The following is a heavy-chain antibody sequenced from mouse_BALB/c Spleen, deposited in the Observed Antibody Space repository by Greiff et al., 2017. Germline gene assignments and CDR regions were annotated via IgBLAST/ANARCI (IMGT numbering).Heavy chain of an antibody. V-gene: IGHV3-6*02. J-gene: IGHJ1*01. CDR2: ISYDGSN. Sequence: DVQLQESGPGLVKPSQSLSLTCSVTGYSITSGYYWNWIRQFPGNKLEWMGYISYDGSNNYNPSLKNRISITRDTSKNQFFLKLNSVTTEDTATYYCAREDRYNWYFDVWGAGTTVTVSS. CDR3: AREDRYNWYFDV. D-gene: IGHD2-14*01. CDR1: GYSITSGYY.